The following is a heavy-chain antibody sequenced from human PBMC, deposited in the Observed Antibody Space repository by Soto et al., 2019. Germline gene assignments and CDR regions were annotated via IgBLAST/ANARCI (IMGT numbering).Heavy chain of an antibody. V-gene: IGHV3-23*01. J-gene: IGHJ4*02. CDR3: AKDRLAGNFDY. Sequence: PGGSLRLSCAASGFTFSNAWMNWVRQAPGKGLEWVATISATGGSTYYADSVKGRFTISRDNSKNTLYLQMNGLRVEDTAVYYCAKDRLAGNFDYWGQGTQVTVSS. CDR1: GFTFSNAW. CDR2: ISATGGST.